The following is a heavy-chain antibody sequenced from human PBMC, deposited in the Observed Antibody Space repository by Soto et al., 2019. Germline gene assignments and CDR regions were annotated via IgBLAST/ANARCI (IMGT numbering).Heavy chain of an antibody. J-gene: IGHJ5*02. CDR1: GFSLSTSGAA. CDR2: IYSDGDK. CDR3: AHRATMTIFGLIIDNGIWFDP. V-gene: IGHV2-5*02. D-gene: IGHD3-3*01. Sequence: QINLIESGPTLVKPTQTLTLTCTFSGFSLSTSGAAVGWVRQPPGRALEWLALIYSDGDKRYNASLGHRLTITKDTSMTQVVLTLTNVDPADTATYYCAHRATMTIFGLIIDNGIWFDPWGQGTRVIVSS.